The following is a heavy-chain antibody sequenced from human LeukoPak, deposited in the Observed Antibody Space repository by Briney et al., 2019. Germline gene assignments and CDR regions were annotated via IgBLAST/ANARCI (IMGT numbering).Heavy chain of an antibody. J-gene: IGHJ4*02. CDR3: AKADWLSSPFDY. CDR2: IGGSGGST. CDR1: GFTFSSYA. D-gene: IGHD3-9*01. Sequence: GGSLRLSCAASGFTFSSYAMSWVRQAPGKGLEWGSAIGGSGGSTYYADSVKGRFTISRDNSKNTLYLQMNSLRAEDTAVYYCAKADWLSSPFDYWGQGTLVTVSS. V-gene: IGHV3-23*01.